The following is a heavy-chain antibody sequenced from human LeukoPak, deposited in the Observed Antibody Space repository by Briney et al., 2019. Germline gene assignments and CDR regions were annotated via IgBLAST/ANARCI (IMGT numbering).Heavy chain of an antibody. Sequence: ASVKVSCKASGGTFSSYAISWVRQAPGQGLEWMGGIIPIFGTANYAQKFQGRVTITADESTSTAYMELSSLGSEDTAVYYCARDTYCGGDCYSGYYYGMDVWGQGTTVTVSS. D-gene: IGHD2-21*02. J-gene: IGHJ6*02. CDR3: ARDTYCGGDCYSGYYYGMDV. CDR1: GGTFSSYA. V-gene: IGHV1-69*13. CDR2: IIPIFGTA.